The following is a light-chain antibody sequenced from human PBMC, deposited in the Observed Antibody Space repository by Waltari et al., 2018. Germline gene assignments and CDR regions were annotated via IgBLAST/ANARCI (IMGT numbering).Light chain of an antibody. Sequence: EIVLTQSLAPLSLSPGERATLSCRASQSISSYLTWYQQKPGQAPRLLIYDASNRATGIPARFSGSGSGTDFTLTISSLEPEDFAVYYCQQRTYWPPTFGPGTKVDIK. V-gene: IGKV3-11*01. CDR1: QSISSY. J-gene: IGKJ3*01. CDR2: DAS. CDR3: QQRTYWPPT.